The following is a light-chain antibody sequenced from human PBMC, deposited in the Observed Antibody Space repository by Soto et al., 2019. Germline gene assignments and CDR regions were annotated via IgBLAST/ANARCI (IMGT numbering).Light chain of an antibody. CDR2: DAS. Sequence: DIQMTQSPSSLSASVGDRVTITCQASQDISNYLNWYQQKPGKAPKLLIYDASNLETGVPSRFSGSGSGTDFTLTISSLQPEDVATYYCQKYSSAPHTFGPGTKVDIK. CDR3: QKYSSAPHT. V-gene: IGKV1-33*01. CDR1: QDISNY. J-gene: IGKJ3*01.